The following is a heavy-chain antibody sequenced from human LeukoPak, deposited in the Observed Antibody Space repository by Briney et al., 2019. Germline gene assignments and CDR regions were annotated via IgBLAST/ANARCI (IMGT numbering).Heavy chain of an antibody. CDR3: ARSRLVVGALDY. D-gene: IGHD1-26*01. Sequence: SETLSLTCIVSGGSISGSPYYWGWIRQPPGKGLEWIGSIYYSGSTYYNPSLKSRVTISLDTSKNQFSLKLSSVTAADTAVYYCARSRLVVGALDYWGQGTLVTVSS. J-gene: IGHJ4*02. CDR2: IYYSGST. V-gene: IGHV4-39*07. CDR1: GGSISGSPYY.